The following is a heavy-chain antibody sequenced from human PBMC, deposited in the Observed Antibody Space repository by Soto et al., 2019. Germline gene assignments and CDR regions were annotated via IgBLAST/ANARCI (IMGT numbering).Heavy chain of an antibody. Sequence: ASVKVSCKASGYTFTSYAMHWVRQAPGQRLEWMGWINAGNGNTKYSQKFQGRVTITRDTSASTAYMELSSLRSEDTAVYYCARRFEGLRFLEWRIRNVGMDNYYGMDVWGQGTTVTVSS. CDR2: INAGNGNT. CDR1: GYTFTSYA. J-gene: IGHJ6*02. V-gene: IGHV1-3*01. CDR3: ARRFEGLRFLEWRIRNVGMDNYYGMDV. D-gene: IGHD3-3*01.